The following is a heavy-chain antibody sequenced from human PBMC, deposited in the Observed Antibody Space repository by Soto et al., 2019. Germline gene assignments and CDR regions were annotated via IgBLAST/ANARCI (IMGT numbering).Heavy chain of an antibody. Sequence: EVQLVESGGGLVQPDRSLRLSCAGSGFTFDNFAMNWVRQAPGKGLEWVSGISWDSSTIGYADSVKGRFTISRDNAKKSLYLQMNSLRPEDTALYYCTKPGGTGHVFDIWGQGTMVTVSS. CDR1: GFTFDNFA. CDR2: ISWDSSTI. CDR3: TKPGGTGHVFDI. D-gene: IGHD3-16*01. J-gene: IGHJ3*02. V-gene: IGHV3-9*01.